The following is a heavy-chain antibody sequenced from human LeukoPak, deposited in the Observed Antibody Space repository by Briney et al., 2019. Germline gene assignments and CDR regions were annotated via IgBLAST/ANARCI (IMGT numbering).Heavy chain of an antibody. D-gene: IGHD3-10*01. CDR3: AKDAGGSGSYYSAFDI. J-gene: IGHJ3*02. CDR2: ISWNSGSI. V-gene: IGHV3-9*01. Sequence: GGSLRLSCAASGFTFDDYPMHWVRQAPGKGLAWDSGISWNSGSIGYADSVKGRFTISRDNAKNSLYLQMSSLRAEDTALYYCAKDAGGSGSYYSAFDIWGQGTMVTVSS. CDR1: GFTFDDYP.